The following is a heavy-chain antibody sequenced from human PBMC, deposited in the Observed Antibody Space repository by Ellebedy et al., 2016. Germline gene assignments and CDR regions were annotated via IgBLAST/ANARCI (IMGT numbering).Heavy chain of an antibody. J-gene: IGHJ4*02. CDR3: ARGVTPHFDY. D-gene: IGHD2-21*02. V-gene: IGHV4-4*07. CDR2: IVSSGST. CDR1: GGSISDYF. Sequence: SETLSLTCTVSGGSISDYFWSWIRQPAGTGLEWIGRIVSSGSTNYNPSLKSRFSMSVATSNNQFPLNLNSVTAADTAVYYCARGVTPHFDYWGQGILVTVSS.